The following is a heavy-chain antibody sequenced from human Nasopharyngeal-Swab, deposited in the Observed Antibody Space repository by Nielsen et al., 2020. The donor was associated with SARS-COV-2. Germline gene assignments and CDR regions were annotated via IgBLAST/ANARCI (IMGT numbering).Heavy chain of an antibody. D-gene: IGHD3-3*01. V-gene: IGHV1-18*01. CDR3: ASLPIF. CDR1: GYTFTSYG. J-gene: IGHJ4*02. Sequence: ASVKVSCKAPGYTFTSYGISWVRQAPGQGLEWMGWISAYNGNTNYAQKFQGRVTITRDTSASTAYMELSSLRSEDTAVYYCASLPIFWGQGTLVTVSS. CDR2: ISAYNGNT.